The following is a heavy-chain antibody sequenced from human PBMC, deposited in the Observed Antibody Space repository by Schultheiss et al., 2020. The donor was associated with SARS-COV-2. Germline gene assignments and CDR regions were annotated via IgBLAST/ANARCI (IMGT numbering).Heavy chain of an antibody. J-gene: IGHJ4*02. D-gene: IGHD3-10*01. CDR3: AKVPSNTMVRGVITFSHSSLDY. Sequence: GGSLRLSCAASGFTFSSYGMYWVRQAPGKGLEWVSAISGSGGSTYYADSVKGRFTISRDNSKNTLYLQMNSLRAEDTAVYYCAKVPSNTMVRGVITFSHSSLDYWGQGTLVTVAS. CDR2: ISGSGGST. V-gene: IGHV3-23*01. CDR1: GFTFSSYG.